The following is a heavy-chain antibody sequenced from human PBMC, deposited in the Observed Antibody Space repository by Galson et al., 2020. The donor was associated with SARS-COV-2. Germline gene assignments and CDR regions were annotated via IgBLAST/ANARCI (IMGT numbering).Heavy chain of an antibody. J-gene: IGHJ5*02. D-gene: IGHD5-18*01. CDR2: MNPKSGNT. Sequence: ASVKVSCKASGYTFTNYDINWVRQATGQGLEWMGWMNPKSGNTGYVQKFQGRVTMTRSTSISTAYMELSSLTSEDTAVYYCARVWERRFSYGNWFDPWGQGTLVTVSS. CDR3: ARVWERRFSYGNWFDP. V-gene: IGHV1-8*01. CDR1: GYTFTNYD.